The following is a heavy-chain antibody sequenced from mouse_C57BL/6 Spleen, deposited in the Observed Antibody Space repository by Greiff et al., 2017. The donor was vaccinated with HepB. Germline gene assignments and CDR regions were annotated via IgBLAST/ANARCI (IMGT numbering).Heavy chain of an antibody. D-gene: IGHD1-1*01. CDR3: ARGDYYGSSYGAY. CDR2: IYPGDGDT. V-gene: IGHV1-80*01. Sequence: QVQLKESGAELVKPGASVKISCKASGYAFSSYWMNWVKQRPGKGLEWIGQIYPGDGDTNYNGKFKGKATLTADKSSSTAYMQLSSLTSEDSAVYFCARGDYYGSSYGAYWGQGTLVTVSA. J-gene: IGHJ3*01. CDR1: GYAFSSYW.